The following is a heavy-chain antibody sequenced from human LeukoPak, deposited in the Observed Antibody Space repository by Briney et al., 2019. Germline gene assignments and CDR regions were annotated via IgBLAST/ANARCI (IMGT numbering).Heavy chain of an antibody. CDR2: ISYDGSNK. Sequence: GGSLRLSCAASGFTFSSYAMHWVRQAPGKGLEWVAVISYDGSNKYYADSVKGRFTISRDNSKNTLYLQMNSLRAEDTAVYYCAKTYYYDSSGYLGSNYFDYWGQGTLVTVSS. J-gene: IGHJ4*02. CDR3: AKTYYYDSSGYLGSNYFDY. V-gene: IGHV3-30*04. CDR1: GFTFSSYA. D-gene: IGHD3-22*01.